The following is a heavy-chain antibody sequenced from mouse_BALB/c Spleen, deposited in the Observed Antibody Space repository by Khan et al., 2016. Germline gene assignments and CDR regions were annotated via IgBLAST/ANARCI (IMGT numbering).Heavy chain of an antibody. V-gene: IGHV1S136*01. CDR3: ARSGGRSWFAY. CDR1: GYTFTSYV. J-gene: IGHJ3*01. Sequence: VQLKQSGPELVKPGASVKMSCKASGYTFTSYVMHWVKQKPGQGLEWIGYINPYNDGTKYNEKFKGKATLTSDKSSSTAYMELSSLTSEDSAVYYGARSGGRSWFAYWGQGTLVTVSA. D-gene: IGHD1-3*01. CDR2: INPYNDGT.